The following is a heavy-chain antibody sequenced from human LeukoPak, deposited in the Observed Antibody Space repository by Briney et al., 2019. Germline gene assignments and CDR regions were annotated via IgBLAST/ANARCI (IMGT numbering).Heavy chain of an antibody. CDR1: GGSISSSSYD. CDR2: IYYSGST. D-gene: IGHD6-19*01. J-gene: IGHJ4*02. CDR3: ARIWLVRGYFDY. V-gene: IGHV4-39*01. Sequence: PSETLSLTCTVSGGSISSSSYDWGWIRQPPGKGLEWIGSIYYSGSTYYNPSLKSRVTISVDTSKNQFSLKLSSVTAADTAVYYCARIWLVRGYFDYWGQGTLVTVLS.